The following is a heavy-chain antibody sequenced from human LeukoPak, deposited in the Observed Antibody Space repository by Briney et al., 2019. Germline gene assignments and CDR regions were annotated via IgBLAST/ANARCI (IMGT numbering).Heavy chain of an antibody. CDR1: GGSFTGYY. J-gene: IGHJ4*02. CDR2: INHSGST. Sequence: PSETLSLTCAVYGGSFTGYYWSWIRQPPGKGLEWIGEINHSGSTNYNPSLKSRVTISIDTSKNQFSLKLSSVTAADTAVYYCARGPHHGIGVPAAVGYWGQGTLVTVSS. V-gene: IGHV4-34*01. D-gene: IGHD2-2*01. CDR3: ARGPHHGIGVPAAVGY.